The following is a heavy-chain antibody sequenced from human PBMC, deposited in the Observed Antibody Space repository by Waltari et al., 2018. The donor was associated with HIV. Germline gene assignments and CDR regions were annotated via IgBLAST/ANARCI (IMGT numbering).Heavy chain of an antibody. V-gene: IGHV3-7*01. D-gene: IGHD1-20*01. CDR2: TKPDGSGN. J-gene: IGHJ3*02. CDR1: GVTCSPFW. Sequence: EVQLVESGGDLVQPGGSLGIPCAASGVTCSPFWMSWVRQAPGKGLEWVASTKPDGSGNYYVASVKGRFTISRDNAKTSLFLQMNSLRAEDTGFYFCASAGWYNDLDMWGQGTMVTVSS. CDR3: ASAGWYNDLDM.